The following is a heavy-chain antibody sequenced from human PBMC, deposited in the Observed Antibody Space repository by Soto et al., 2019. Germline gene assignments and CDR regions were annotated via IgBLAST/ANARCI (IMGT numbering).Heavy chain of an antibody. J-gene: IGHJ6*02. CDR1: GVRFGSDS. D-gene: IGHD6-19*01. CDR3: AKALYSSTYARGLDV. Sequence: PGGSLRLSCAASGVRFGSDSMTWVRQAPGEGLEWVSVIGGDAVTTYYADSVKGRFTVSRDNFKNTVHLQLNSLRAEDTAVYYCAKALYSSTYARGLDVWGQGTTVTVSS. CDR2: IGGDAVTT. V-gene: IGHV3-23*01.